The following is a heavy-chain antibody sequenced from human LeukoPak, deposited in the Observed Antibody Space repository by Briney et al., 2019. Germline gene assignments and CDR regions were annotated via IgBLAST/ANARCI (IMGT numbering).Heavy chain of an antibody. V-gene: IGHV4-59*08. D-gene: IGHD2-8*01. Sequence: SETLSLTCTVSGGSISSYYWSWIRQPPGNGLEWIGYIYYSGSTKYNPSLKSRVTISVDTSKNQFSLKLSSVTAADTAVYYCARHMDCTNGVCQGRYYDYWGQGTLVTVSS. J-gene: IGHJ4*02. CDR1: GGSISSYY. CDR3: ARHMDCTNGVCQGRYYDY. CDR2: IYYSGST.